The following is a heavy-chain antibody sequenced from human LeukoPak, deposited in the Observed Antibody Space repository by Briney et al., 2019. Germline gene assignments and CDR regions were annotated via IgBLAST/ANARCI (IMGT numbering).Heavy chain of an antibody. V-gene: IGHV1-69*13. CDR2: IIPIFGTA. D-gene: IGHD3-22*01. J-gene: IGHJ4*02. CDR1: GGTFSSYA. CDR3: ARSPYYDSSGYYSHDY. Sequence: SVKVSCKASGGTFSSYAISWVRQAPGQGLEWMGGIIPIFGTANYAQKFQGRVTITADESTSTAYMELSSLRSEDTAVYYCARSPYYDSSGYYSHDYWGQGTLVTVSS.